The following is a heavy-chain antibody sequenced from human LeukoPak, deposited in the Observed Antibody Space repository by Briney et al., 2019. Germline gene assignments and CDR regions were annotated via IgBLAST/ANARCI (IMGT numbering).Heavy chain of an antibody. CDR2: INPNIGVT. D-gene: IGHD3-10*01. Sequence: APLKVSSKASGYTFTRYYMHWVRQAPGQGLEGMGGINPNIGVTNHAQNFPGSVTITRDTSISTAYMELSRLRSDAPAVYYCARAEYGSGSYHPDYWGHGTPVTVSS. V-gene: IGHV1-2*02. CDR3: ARAEYGSGSYHPDY. J-gene: IGHJ4*01. CDR1: GYTFTRYY.